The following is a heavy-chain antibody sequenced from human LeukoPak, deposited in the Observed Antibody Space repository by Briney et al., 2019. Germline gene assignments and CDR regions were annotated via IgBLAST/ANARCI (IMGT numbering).Heavy chain of an antibody. CDR1: SVSISAYH. CDR2: IYTSGIT. Sequence: SETLSFNSSGASVSISAYHKRWIRPPAGSRLRWTGRIYTSGITNYTHSLKSRVTMTGDPSINQFSLKLSSGTAADTAVYYYARARVHYYYGMEVWGQGTTVTVSS. D-gene: IGHD3-10*01. V-gene: IGHV4-4*07. J-gene: IGHJ6*02. CDR3: ARARVHYYYGMEV.